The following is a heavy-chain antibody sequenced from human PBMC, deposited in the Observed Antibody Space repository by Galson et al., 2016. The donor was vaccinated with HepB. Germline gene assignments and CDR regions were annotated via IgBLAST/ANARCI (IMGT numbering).Heavy chain of an antibody. D-gene: IGHD6-19*01. Sequence: LRLSCAASGFSFSTYAMHWVRQAPGKGLEWVALISCDGSYSSYADSVKGRFTISRDNSKKTLYLQMNSLRAEDTAVYYCAREGAEMAVAGTAFDYWGQGTLVTVSS. V-gene: IGHV3-30*03. J-gene: IGHJ4*02. CDR1: GFSFSTYA. CDR2: ISCDGSYS. CDR3: AREGAEMAVAGTAFDY.